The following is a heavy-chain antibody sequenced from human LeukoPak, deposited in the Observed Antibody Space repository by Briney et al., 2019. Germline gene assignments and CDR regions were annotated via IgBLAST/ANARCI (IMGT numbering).Heavy chain of an antibody. CDR2: ISYDGSNK. CDR3: AKVTYGSGTYGAFDS. J-gene: IGHJ4*02. V-gene: IGHV3-30*18. D-gene: IGHD3-10*01. Sequence: GRSLRLSCAASGFTFSKYGMHWVRQAPGKGLEWVAIISYDGSNKYYTDSVKGRFTISRDNTKNTLYLQMNSLRAEDTAVYYCAKVTYGSGTYGAFDSWGQGTLVTVSS. CDR1: GFTFSKYG.